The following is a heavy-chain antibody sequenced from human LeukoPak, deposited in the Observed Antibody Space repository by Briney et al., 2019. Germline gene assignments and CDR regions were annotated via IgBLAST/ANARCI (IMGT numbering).Heavy chain of an antibody. CDR2: INSDGSST. CDR1: GFTFSSYW. CDR3: AREGTYYDFWSGYYYYVDV. J-gene: IGHJ6*03. D-gene: IGHD3-3*01. V-gene: IGHV3-74*01. Sequence: GGSLRLSCAASGFTFSSYWMHWVRQAPGKGLVWVSRINSDGSSTSYADSVKGRFTISRDNAKNTLYLQMNSLRAEDTAVYYCAREGTYYDFWSGYYYYVDVWGKGTTVTVSS.